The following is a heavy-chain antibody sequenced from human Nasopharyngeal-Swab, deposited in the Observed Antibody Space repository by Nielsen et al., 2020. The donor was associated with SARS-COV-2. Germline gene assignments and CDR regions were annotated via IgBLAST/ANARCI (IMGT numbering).Heavy chain of an antibody. CDR1: GGSISSVGYY. D-gene: IGHD2-2*02. V-gene: IGHV4-31*03. J-gene: IGHJ4*02. Sequence: SETLSLTCTVSGGSISSVGYYWSWIRQHPGKGLEWIGYIYYSGSTYYNPSLKSRVTISVDTSKNQFSLKLSSVTAADTAVYYCARVNLGGSDIRVDYWGQGTLVTVSS. CDR3: ARVNLGGSDIRVDY. CDR2: IYYSGST.